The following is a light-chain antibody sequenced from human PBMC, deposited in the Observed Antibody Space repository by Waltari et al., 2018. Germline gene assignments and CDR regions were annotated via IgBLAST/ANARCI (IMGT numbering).Light chain of an antibody. CDR2: GST. Sequence: QSVLTQPPSVSGAPGQRVTISCTGSGSNIGAGYDVHWYQQPPRAAPNLLIYGSTRRPLGVPDRFFGSTSGTSASLVIIGLQAEDEGDYYCQSYDTSLSVVFGGGTKLTVL. CDR1: GSNIGAGYD. J-gene: IGLJ3*02. V-gene: IGLV1-40*01. CDR3: QSYDTSLSVV.